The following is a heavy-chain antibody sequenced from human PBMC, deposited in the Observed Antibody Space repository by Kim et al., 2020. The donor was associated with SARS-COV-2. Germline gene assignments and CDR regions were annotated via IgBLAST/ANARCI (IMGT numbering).Heavy chain of an antibody. CDR2: LYYSGST. CDR3: ARNEMSDITIFVVVSWKGAFDI. V-gene: IGHV4-61*01. CDR1: GGSVSSGSYY. Sequence: SETLSLTCTVSGGSVSSGSYYWSWIRQPPGKGLEWIGYLYYSGSTNYNPSLKSRVTISVDTSKNQFSLTLSSVTAADTAVYYCARNEMSDITIFVVVSWKGAFDIWGQGTMVTVSS. J-gene: IGHJ3*02. D-gene: IGHD3-3*01.